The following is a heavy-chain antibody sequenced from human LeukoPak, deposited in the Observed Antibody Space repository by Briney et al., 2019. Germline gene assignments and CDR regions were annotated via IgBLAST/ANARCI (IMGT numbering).Heavy chain of an antibody. D-gene: IGHD2-21*02. V-gene: IGHV3-7*03. J-gene: IGHJ4*02. CDR3: AREGDLMTVTYDY. CDR1: AFTFRSYW. CDR2: IKQDGGEK. Sequence: PGGSLRLSCATSAFTFRSYWMSWVRQVPGPRLEWVANIKQDGGEKYYTESVKGRFTISRDNAENSSLLQMNSLTVEDTAVYYCAREGDLMTVTYDYWGQGTLVTVSS.